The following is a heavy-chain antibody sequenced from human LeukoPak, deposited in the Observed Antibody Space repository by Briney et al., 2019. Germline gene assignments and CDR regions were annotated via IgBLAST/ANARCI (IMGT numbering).Heavy chain of an antibody. V-gene: IGHV4-4*07. CDR1: GGSISSYY. Sequence: SETLSLTCTVSGGSISSYYWSWIRQPAGKGLEWIVRIYTSGITNYNPSLKSRVTMSVDTSKNQFSLKLSSVTAADTAVYYCARDWAPIVVVPAAMLQGYKWFDPWGQGTLVTVSS. CDR3: ARDWAPIVVVPAAMLQGYKWFDP. D-gene: IGHD2-2*01. J-gene: IGHJ5*02. CDR2: IYTSGIT.